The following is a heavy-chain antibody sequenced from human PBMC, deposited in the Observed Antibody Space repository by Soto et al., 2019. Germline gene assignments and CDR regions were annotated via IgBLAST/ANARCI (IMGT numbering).Heavy chain of an antibody. V-gene: IGHV3-23*01. D-gene: IGHD3-3*01. CDR2: ISGSGGST. CDR1: GFTFSSYA. J-gene: IGHJ4*02. Sequence: PGGSLRLSCAASGFTFSSYAMSWVRQAPGKGLEWVSAISGSGGSTYYADSVKGRFTISRDNSKNTLYLQMNSLRAEDTAVYYCAKDRGDFWSGYYPGPSDYWGQGTLVTVSS. CDR3: AKDRGDFWSGYYPGPSDY.